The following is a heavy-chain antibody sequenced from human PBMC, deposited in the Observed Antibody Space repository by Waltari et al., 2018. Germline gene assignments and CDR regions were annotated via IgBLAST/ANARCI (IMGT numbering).Heavy chain of an antibody. D-gene: IGHD3-3*01. CDR3: ARGITIFGVGNRNAYYDYMDV. CDR2: IYYSGST. CDR1: GGSISSYY. J-gene: IGHJ6*03. V-gene: IGHV4-59*01. Sequence: QVQLQESGPGLVKPSETLSLTCTVSGGSISSYYWSWIRQPPGKGLEWIGYIYYSGSTNYNPALKSRVTISVDTSKNQFSLKLSSVNAADTAVYDCARGITIFGVGNRNAYYDYMDVWGKGTTVTVSS.